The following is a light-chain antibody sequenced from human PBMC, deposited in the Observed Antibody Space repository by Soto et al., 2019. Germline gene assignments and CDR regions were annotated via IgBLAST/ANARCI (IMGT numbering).Light chain of an antibody. J-gene: IGKJ4*01. CDR3: QEYNSH. CDR1: QIIDNW. V-gene: IGKV1-5*03. CDR2: KAS. Sequence: DTQMTQSPSALSASVGDRVTITCRPSQIIDNWLAWYQQKAGKAPKLLIYKASNLQSGVPSRFSGSGYGTEFTLTISNLQPEDSATYYCQEYNSHFGGGTKVEIK.